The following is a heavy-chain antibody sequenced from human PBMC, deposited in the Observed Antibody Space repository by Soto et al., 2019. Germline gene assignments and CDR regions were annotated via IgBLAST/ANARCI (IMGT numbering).Heavy chain of an antibody. D-gene: IGHD2-2*01. V-gene: IGHV3-20*04. CDR1: GFTFDDYA. Sequence: SGGSLRLSCAASGFTFDDYAMHWVRQAPGKGLEWVSGINWNGGSTGYADSVKGRFTISRDNAKNSLYLQMNSLRAEDTALYYCARDQGYCSSTSCPLDYWGQGTLVTVSS. CDR3: ARDQGYCSSTSCPLDY. CDR2: INWNGGST. J-gene: IGHJ4*02.